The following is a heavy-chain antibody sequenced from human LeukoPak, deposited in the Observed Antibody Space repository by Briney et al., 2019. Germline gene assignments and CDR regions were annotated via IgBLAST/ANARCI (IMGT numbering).Heavy chain of an antibody. Sequence: GGSLRLSCAASEFTYTSYAMSWVRQAPGKGLEWASAISGSGGSTYHADSVKGRFTISRDNSKNTLYLQMNSLRAEDTAVYYCAKMGVVAARPGTFDYWGQGTLVTVSS. CDR1: EFTYTSYA. D-gene: IGHD6-6*01. V-gene: IGHV3-23*01. CDR3: AKMGVVAARPGTFDY. J-gene: IGHJ4*02. CDR2: ISGSGGST.